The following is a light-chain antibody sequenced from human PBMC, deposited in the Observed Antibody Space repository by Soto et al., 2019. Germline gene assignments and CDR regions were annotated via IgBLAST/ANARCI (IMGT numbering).Light chain of an antibody. CDR1: QSFSSSY. V-gene: IGKV3-20*01. CDR2: ETS. CDR3: QQYGTSPRT. J-gene: IGKJ1*01. Sequence: EIVLTQSPGTLSLSPGERATLSCRASQSFSSSYLAWYQQKPGQAPRLLIYETSSRATGIPDRFRGSGSQTDFTLTISRLEPEDFAVYYCQQYGTSPRTFGQGTKVEIK.